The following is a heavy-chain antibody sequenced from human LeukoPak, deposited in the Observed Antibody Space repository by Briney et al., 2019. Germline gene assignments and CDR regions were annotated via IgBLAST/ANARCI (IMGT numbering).Heavy chain of an antibody. CDR2: IYYSGST. Sequence: PSQTLSLTCTVSGGSISSGGYYWSWIRQHPGKGLEWIGYIYYSGSTYYNPSLKSRVTISVDTSKNQFSLKLSSVTAADTAVYYCAREALPGIAAAGLTTPMFDYWGQGTLVTVSS. CDR3: AREALPGIAAAGLTTPMFDY. CDR1: GGSISSGGYY. D-gene: IGHD6-13*01. J-gene: IGHJ4*02. V-gene: IGHV4-31*03.